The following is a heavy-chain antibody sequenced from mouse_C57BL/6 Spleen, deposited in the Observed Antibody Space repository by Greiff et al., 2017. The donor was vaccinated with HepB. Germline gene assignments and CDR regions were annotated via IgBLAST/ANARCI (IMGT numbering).Heavy chain of an antibody. Sequence: QVQLQQSGPELVKPGASVKISCKASGYAFSSSWMNWVKQRPGKGLEWIGRIYPGDGDTNYNGKFKGKATLTADKSSSTAYMQLSSLTSEDSAVYFCARHGSSHWYFDVWGTGTTVTVSS. CDR3: ARHGSSHWYFDV. V-gene: IGHV1-82*01. CDR2: IYPGDGDT. J-gene: IGHJ1*03. D-gene: IGHD1-1*01. CDR1: GYAFSSSW.